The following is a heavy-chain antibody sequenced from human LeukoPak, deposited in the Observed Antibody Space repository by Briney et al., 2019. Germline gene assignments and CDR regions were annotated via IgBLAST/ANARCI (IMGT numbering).Heavy chain of an antibody. Sequence: GGSLRLSCAASGFAFSSYWMSWVRQAPGKGLEWVANIKQDGSEKYYVDSVKGRFTISRDNAKNSLYLQMNSLRAEDTAVYYCARDRDYYDSSLFDYWGQGTLVTVSS. CDR2: IKQDGSEK. J-gene: IGHJ4*02. D-gene: IGHD3-22*01. V-gene: IGHV3-7*01. CDR3: ARDRDYYDSSLFDY. CDR1: GFAFSSYW.